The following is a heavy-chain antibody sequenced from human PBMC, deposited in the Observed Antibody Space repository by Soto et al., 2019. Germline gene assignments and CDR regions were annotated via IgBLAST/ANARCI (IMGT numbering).Heavy chain of an antibody. CDR2: IYYSGST. CDR1: GGSISSRGYY. V-gene: IGHV4-39*02. Sequence: SGTPSLTCTVFGGSISSRGYYRGWGRQPPGEGGEWIGSIYYSGSTYYNPSLKSRVTISVDTSKNQFSLKLSSVTAADTAVYYCARDLDTAMTWDYYYYGMDVWGQGTTVTVSS. J-gene: IGHJ6*02. CDR3: ARDLDTAMTWDYYYYGMDV. D-gene: IGHD5-18*01.